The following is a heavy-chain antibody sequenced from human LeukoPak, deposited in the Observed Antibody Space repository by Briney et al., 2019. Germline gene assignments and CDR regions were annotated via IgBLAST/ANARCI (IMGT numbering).Heavy chain of an antibody. J-gene: IGHJ5*02. CDR3: ARGSVPAATSDNWFDP. CDR1: GFTFSSYS. V-gene: IGHV3-21*01. CDR2: ISSSSSYI. D-gene: IGHD2-2*01. Sequence: GGSLRLSRAASGFTFSSYSMNWVRQAPGKGLEWVSSISSSSSYIYYADSVKGRFTISRDNAKNSLYLQMNSLRAEDTAVYYCARGSVPAATSDNWFDPWGQGTLVTVSS.